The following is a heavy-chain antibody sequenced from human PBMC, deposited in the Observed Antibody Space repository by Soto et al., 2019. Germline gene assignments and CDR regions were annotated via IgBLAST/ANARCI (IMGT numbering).Heavy chain of an antibody. V-gene: IGHV3-9*01. CDR1: GFIFDDFA. CDR3: TKVGGLYDFWSGPLHFDL. D-gene: IGHD3-3*01. CDR2: ISWNSDSI. Sequence: EGQLVESGGGFVQPGRSLRLSCAGSGFIFDDFALHWVRQAPGKGLEWVSGISWNSDSIGYADAVKGRFTISRDNAKNSLYLQMHRRRVEDAALYYCTKVGGLYDFWSGPLHFDLWGQGTLVTVSS. J-gene: IGHJ4*02.